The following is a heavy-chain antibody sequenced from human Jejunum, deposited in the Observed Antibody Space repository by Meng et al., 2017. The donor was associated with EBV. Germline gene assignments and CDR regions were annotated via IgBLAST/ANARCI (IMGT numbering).Heavy chain of an antibody. V-gene: IGHV6-1*02. CDR3: TRESTTGCVDY. D-gene: IGHD1-1*01. CDR1: GDSFFSNSAA. J-gene: IGHJ4*02. Sequence: VQLTQSGPGMGKLSQTLALTCAISGDSFFSNSAALNWIRPSPSRGLEWLGRTFYRSMWYNHYAPSVESRITINADTSKNQFSLQLNSVTPEDTAVYYCTRESTTGCVDYWGQGTLVTVSS. CDR2: TFYRSMWYN.